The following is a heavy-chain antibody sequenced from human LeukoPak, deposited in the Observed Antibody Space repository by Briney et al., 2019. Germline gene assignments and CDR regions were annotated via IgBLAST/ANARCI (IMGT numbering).Heavy chain of an antibody. CDR3: ASSMGLPI. J-gene: IGHJ3*02. V-gene: IGHV3-66*01. D-gene: IGHD4/OR15-4a*01. Sequence: PGGSLRLSCAASGFTVSNNYMNWVAQAPGKGLEWVSVIYAGVSTYYADSVKGRFTISRDNSKNTLYLHMNSLRAEDTAVYYCASSMGLPIWGQGTMVTVSP. CDR2: IYAGVST. CDR1: GFTVSNNY.